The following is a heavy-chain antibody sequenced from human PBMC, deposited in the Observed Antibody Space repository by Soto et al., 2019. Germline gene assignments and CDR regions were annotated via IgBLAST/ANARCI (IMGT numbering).Heavy chain of an antibody. CDR2: IYYSGST. V-gene: IGHV4-39*01. CDR1: RFSIISYY. D-gene: IGHD7-27*01. J-gene: IGHJ4*02. CDR3: ARRWGYSFDY. Sequence: SATLSLTCPVSRFSIISYYWGWIPRPPREGLEWIRSIYYSGSTYYNQYLKSRFTISVDMSKNLFSLKLSSVTAADTAVYYCARRWGYSFDYWGQG.